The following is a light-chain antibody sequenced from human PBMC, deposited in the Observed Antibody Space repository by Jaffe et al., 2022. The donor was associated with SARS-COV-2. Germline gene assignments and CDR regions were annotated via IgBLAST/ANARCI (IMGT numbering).Light chain of an antibody. CDR1: SSDVGGYNY. CDR3: CSHAGSYTLV. CDR2: EVT. J-gene: IGLJ3*02. V-gene: IGLV2-11*01. Sequence: QSALTQPRSVSESPGQSVAISCTGTSSDVGGYNYVSWYQQHPGKAPKLIIYEVTKRPSGVPDRFSGSKSGNTASLTISGLQAEDEADYYCCSHAGSYTLVFGGGTKLTVL.